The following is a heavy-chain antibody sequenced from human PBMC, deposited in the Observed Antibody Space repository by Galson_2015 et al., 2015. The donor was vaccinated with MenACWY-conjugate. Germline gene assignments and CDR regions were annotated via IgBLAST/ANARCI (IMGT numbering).Heavy chain of an antibody. J-gene: IGHJ6*03. CDR1: GFTFSRYT. D-gene: IGHD6-13*01. Sequence: SLRLSCAASGFTFSRYTLNWVRQAPGKGLEWVSAISSNSSSVYYADSVMGRFTISRDNAKNSLFLQMDGLRAEDTAVYYCAVHSSSWYYYYLDVWGNGTTVTVSS. CDR2: ISSNSSSV. CDR3: AVHSSSWYYYYLDV. V-gene: IGHV3-21*01.